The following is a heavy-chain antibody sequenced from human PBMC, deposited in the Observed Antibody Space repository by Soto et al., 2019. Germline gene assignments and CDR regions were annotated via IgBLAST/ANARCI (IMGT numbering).Heavy chain of an antibody. CDR1: GFGFSDYW. D-gene: IGHD5-18*01. CDR3: AAGRWMVRY. CDR2: IKPDGTEK. J-gene: IGHJ4*02. Sequence: DVQLVESGGGLVQPGGSLRVSCETSGFGFSDYWMSWVRQSPGKGMEWVANIKPDGTEKNYLDSVKGRFSIPRDNAKNSVYLQMNGLRGEDTAVYHCAAGRWMVRYWGLGTLVTVSS. V-gene: IGHV3-7*05.